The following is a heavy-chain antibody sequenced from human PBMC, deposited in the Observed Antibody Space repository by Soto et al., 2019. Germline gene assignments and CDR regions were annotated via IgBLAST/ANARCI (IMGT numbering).Heavy chain of an antibody. J-gene: IGHJ6*02. V-gene: IGHV3-74*01. Sequence: PGGSLRLSCAVSVFTFSSYWMHWVRQAPGKGLVWVSRINSDGSSTSYADSVKGRFTISRDNAKNTLYLQMNSLRAEDTAVYYCARATLLWFGDLHYYYGMDVWGQGTTVTVSS. CDR2: INSDGSST. CDR3: ARATLLWFGDLHYYYGMDV. D-gene: IGHD3-10*01. CDR1: VFTFSSYW.